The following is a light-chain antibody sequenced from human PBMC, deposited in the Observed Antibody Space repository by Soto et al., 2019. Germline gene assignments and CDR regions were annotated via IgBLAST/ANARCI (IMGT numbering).Light chain of an antibody. J-gene: IGLJ2*01. V-gene: IGLV1-40*01. Sequence: QSVLTQPPSVSGGPGQRVTISCTGSSSNFGAGYDVHWYQQLPGTAPKLLIYANNNRPSGIPDRFSGSKSGTSASLAITGLQAEDEADYYCQSYDIHLSASLVFGGGTKVTVL. CDR2: ANN. CDR1: SSNFGAGYD. CDR3: QSYDIHLSASLV.